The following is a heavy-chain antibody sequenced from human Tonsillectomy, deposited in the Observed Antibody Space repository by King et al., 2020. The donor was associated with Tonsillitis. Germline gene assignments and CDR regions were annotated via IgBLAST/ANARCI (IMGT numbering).Heavy chain of an antibody. CDR1: GYNFNVYW. CDR3: ARMSAGGYNWFDS. D-gene: IGHD2-15*01. V-gene: IGHV5-51*01. Sequence: QLVQSGAEIKKPGESLKISCKDSGYNFNVYWIAWARQVPGKGLEWMGTIFPGDSDTRYSPSFQGQVTMSVDQSNNTAHLQWNRLKASDTAIYYCARMSAGGYNWFDSWGQGTLVTVSS. CDR2: IFPGDSDT. J-gene: IGHJ5*01.